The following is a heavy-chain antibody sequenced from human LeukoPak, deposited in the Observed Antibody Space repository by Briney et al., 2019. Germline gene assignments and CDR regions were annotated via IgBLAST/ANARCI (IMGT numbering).Heavy chain of an antibody. Sequence: SATLSLTCTVSRGSVNSNSYYWGWIRQPPGKGLEWIGYIYTSGSTNYNPSLKSRVTISVDTSKNQFSLKLSSVTAADTAVYYCARLDIAAGSHLDYWGQGTLVTVSS. CDR3: ARLDIAAGSHLDY. CDR2: IYTSGST. V-gene: IGHV4-61*05. CDR1: RGSVNSNSYY. D-gene: IGHD6-13*01. J-gene: IGHJ4*02.